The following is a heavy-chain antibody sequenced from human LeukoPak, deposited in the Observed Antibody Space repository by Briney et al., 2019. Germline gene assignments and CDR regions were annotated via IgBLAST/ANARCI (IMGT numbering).Heavy chain of an antibody. D-gene: IGHD6-19*01. CDR3: ASVGSGSIDS. J-gene: IGHJ4*02. CDR1: GGYISTYY. CDR2: SYNSGST. Sequence: SETLSLTCTVSGGYISTYYWSWIRQPPGKGLEWIGYSYNSGSTYCNPSLKTRVTISVDTSKNQFSLKLTSVTAADTAVYYCASVGSGSIDSWGQGTLVTVSS. V-gene: IGHV4-59*01.